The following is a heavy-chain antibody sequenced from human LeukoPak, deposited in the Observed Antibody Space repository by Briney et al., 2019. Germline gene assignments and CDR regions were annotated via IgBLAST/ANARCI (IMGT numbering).Heavy chain of an antibody. V-gene: IGHV4-38-2*02. J-gene: IGHJ5*02. Sequence: SETLSLTCTVSGYSISSGYYWGWIRQPPGKGLEWIGNIYHSGSTYYNPSLKSRVIISVDTSKNQFSLKLSSVTAADTAVYYCAKLPRGYCSSTSCPNWFDTWGQGSLVTVSS. D-gene: IGHD2-2*01. CDR1: GYSISSGYY. CDR2: IYHSGST. CDR3: AKLPRGYCSSTSCPNWFDT.